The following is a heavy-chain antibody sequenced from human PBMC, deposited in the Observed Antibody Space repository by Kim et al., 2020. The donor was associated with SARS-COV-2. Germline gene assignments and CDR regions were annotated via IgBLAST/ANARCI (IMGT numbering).Heavy chain of an antibody. J-gene: IGHJ4*02. D-gene: IGHD3-3*01. CDR2: IYYSGST. CDR1: GGSISSGDYY. CDR3: ARASATSITIFGVVIVHNFDY. V-gene: IGHV4-30-4*01. Sequence: SETLSLTCTVSGGSISSGDYYWSWIRQPPGKGLEWIGDIYYSGSTYYNPSLKSRVTITVDTSKNQFSLKLSSVTAADTAVYYCARASATSITIFGVVIVHNFDYWGQGTLVTVSS.